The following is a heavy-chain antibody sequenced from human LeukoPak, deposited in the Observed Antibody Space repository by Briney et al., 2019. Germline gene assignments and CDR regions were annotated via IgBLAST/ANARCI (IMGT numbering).Heavy chain of an antibody. Sequence: PSETLSLTCAVYGGSFSGYYWSWIRQPPGKGLEWIGEINHSGSTNYNPSLKSRVTISVDTSKNQFSLKLSSVTAADTAVYYCARGAAHLAEYFQHWGQGTLVTVSS. D-gene: IGHD6-6*01. V-gene: IGHV4-34*01. CDR3: ARGAAHLAEYFQH. CDR1: GGSFSGYY. J-gene: IGHJ1*01. CDR2: INHSGST.